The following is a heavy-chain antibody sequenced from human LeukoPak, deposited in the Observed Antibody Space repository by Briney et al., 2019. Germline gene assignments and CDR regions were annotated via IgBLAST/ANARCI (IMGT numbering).Heavy chain of an antibody. CDR1: GFTFSSFP. CDR3: ARSLIPGRWYFDL. J-gene: IGHJ2*01. Sequence: GGSLRLSCAVSGFTFSSFPSHWVRQAPGKGLEWVAAISTDGSYKYHGDSVKGRFTISRDNPMNTLYLQMNGLRPDDTAVYYCARSLIPGRWYFDLWGRGTLVTVSS. CDR2: ISTDGSYK. D-gene: IGHD3-16*01. V-gene: IGHV3-30*04.